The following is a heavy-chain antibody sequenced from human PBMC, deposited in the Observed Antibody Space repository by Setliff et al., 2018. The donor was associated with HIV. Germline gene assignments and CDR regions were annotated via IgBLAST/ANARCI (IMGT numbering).Heavy chain of an antibody. V-gene: IGHV4-59*02. CDR2: LYYSGNT. CDR3: AGVLSSGYYDGP. Sequence: ETLSLTCTVSGASVNSHYWAWIRQPPGKGLEWSGSLYYSGNTDYNPSLKSRVTISADTSKNQFSLKLRSVTAADTAVYYCAGVLSSGYYDGPWGQGTLVTVS. D-gene: IGHD3-22*01. CDR1: GASVNSHY. J-gene: IGHJ5*02.